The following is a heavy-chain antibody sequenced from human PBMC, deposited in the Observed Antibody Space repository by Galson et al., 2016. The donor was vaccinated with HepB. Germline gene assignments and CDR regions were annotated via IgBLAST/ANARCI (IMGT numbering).Heavy chain of an antibody. CDR3: ARNLLPARPDYYYSGMDV. J-gene: IGHJ6*02. CDR2: ISSDGSNK. Sequence: SLRLSCAASGFTFNTYYTHWVRQAPGRGLEWVAVISSDGSNKHYAHSVEGRVTISRDNSKSTLYLQMNSLIAEDTAVYYCARNLLPARPDYYYSGMDVWGQGTTVTVAS. D-gene: IGHD6-6*01. CDR1: GFTFNTYY. V-gene: IGHV3-30-3*01.